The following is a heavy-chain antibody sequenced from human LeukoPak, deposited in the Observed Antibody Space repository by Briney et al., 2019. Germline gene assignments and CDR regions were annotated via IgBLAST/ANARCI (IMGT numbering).Heavy chain of an antibody. Sequence: SETLSLTCTVSGGSISSYYWSWIRQPPGKGLEWIGYIHYSGSTNYNPSLKSRVTISVDTSKNQFSLKLSSVTAADTAVYYCARGGGGNLHFDYWGQGTLVTVSS. D-gene: IGHD2-15*01. CDR2: IHYSGST. V-gene: IGHV4-59*01. J-gene: IGHJ4*02. CDR3: ARGGGGNLHFDY. CDR1: GGSISSYY.